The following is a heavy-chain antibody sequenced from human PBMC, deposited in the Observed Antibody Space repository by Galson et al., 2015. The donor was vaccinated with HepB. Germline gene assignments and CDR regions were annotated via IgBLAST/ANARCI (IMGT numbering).Heavy chain of an antibody. D-gene: IGHD5-18*01. CDR2: SNSDGKST. CDR1: GFTFSNFW. Sequence: SLRLFCAASGFTFSNFWMHWVRQAPGKGPVWVSRSNSDGKSTSYADSVKGRFTVSRDNAKKTLYLQMNGLTVEDTAVYYCARAGGFSYQNGFDPWGQGTLVTVSS. V-gene: IGHV3-74*01. J-gene: IGHJ5*02. CDR3: ARAGGFSYQNGFDP.